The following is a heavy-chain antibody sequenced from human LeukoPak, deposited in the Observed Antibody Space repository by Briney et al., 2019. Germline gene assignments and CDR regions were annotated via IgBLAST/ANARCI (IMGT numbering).Heavy chain of an antibody. Sequence: ASVKVSCKASGYTFIGYSISWVRQAPGHGLEWMGWITPYNGNTNYVQNFQGRVTMTTDTSTSTAYMERRSLRSDDTAVYYCAREYGGNPGLFGYWGQGTLVTVSS. D-gene: IGHD4-23*01. V-gene: IGHV1-18*01. J-gene: IGHJ4*02. CDR2: ITPYNGNT. CDR1: GYTFIGYS. CDR3: AREYGGNPGLFGY.